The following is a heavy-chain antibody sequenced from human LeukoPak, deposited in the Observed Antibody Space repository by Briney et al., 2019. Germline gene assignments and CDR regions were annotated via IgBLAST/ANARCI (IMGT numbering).Heavy chain of an antibody. D-gene: IGHD2-15*01. CDR2: ISSGGTYI. V-gene: IGHV3-21*01. CDR3: ARDRPTGRSRGVVVQ. J-gene: IGHJ4*02. CDR1: GFTIDTYA. Sequence: GGSLRLTCAASGFTIDTYAMTWVRQAPGKGLEWVSSISSGGTYIYYAESLRGRSTISRDNTKNFLYLQLSTLRVEDTAVYYCARDRPTGRSRGVVVQWGQGTLVTVSS.